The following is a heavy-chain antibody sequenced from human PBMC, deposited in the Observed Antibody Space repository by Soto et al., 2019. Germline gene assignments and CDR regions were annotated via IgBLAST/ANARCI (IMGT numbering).Heavy chain of an antibody. CDR1: GFTFDDYA. J-gene: IGHJ4*02. V-gene: IGHV3-9*01. CDR2: ISWNSGSI. Sequence: GGSLRLSCATSGFTFDDYAMHWVRQAPGKGLEWVSGISWNSGSIGYADSVKGRFTISRDNAKNSLYLQMNSLRAEDTAFYYCTKSPGSGTFYNHFDYCGQGILVTVS. CDR3: TKSPGSGTFYNHFDY. D-gene: IGHD3-10*01.